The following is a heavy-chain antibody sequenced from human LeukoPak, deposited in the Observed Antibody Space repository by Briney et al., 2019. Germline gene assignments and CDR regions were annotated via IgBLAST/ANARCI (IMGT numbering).Heavy chain of an antibody. CDR2: INAGNGNT. D-gene: IGHD4-17*01. Sequence: ASVKVSCKASGYTFTSYAMHWVRQAPGQRLEWMGWINAGNGNTKYSQKFQGRVTITWDTSASTAYMELSSLRSEDTAVFYCAREYGAEAFYYYGMDVWGQGTTVTVSS. V-gene: IGHV1-3*01. J-gene: IGHJ6*02. CDR3: AREYGAEAFYYYGMDV. CDR1: GYTFTSYA.